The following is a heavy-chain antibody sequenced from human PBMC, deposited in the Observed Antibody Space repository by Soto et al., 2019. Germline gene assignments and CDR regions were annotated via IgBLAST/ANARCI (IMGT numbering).Heavy chain of an antibody. D-gene: IGHD6-19*01. CDR2: ISGSGGST. Sequence: EVHLLESGGGLVQPGGSLRLSCAASGFTFAGYSTMRWVRQAPGKGLVWVSSISGSGGSTYYADSVKGRFTISRDNSKNTLYLQMNALSAEDTAFYYCANDRGGFAGGWEYFDYWGQGALVTVSS. J-gene: IGHJ4*02. CDR1: GFTFAGYST. CDR3: ANDRGGFAGGWEYFDY. V-gene: IGHV3-23*01.